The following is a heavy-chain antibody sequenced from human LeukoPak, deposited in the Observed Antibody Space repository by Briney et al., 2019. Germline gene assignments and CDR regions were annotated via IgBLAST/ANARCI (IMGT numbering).Heavy chain of an antibody. CDR3: ARGGWFGELLFDY. CDR1: GFTFGSSW. J-gene: IGHJ4*02. D-gene: IGHD3-10*01. V-gene: IGHV3-20*04. CDR2: INWNGGST. Sequence: GGSLRLSCAASGFTFGSSWMHWVRQAPGKGLEWVSGINWNGGSTGYADSVKGRFTISRDNAKNSLYLQMNSLRAEDTALYYCARGGWFGELLFDYWGQGTLVTVSS.